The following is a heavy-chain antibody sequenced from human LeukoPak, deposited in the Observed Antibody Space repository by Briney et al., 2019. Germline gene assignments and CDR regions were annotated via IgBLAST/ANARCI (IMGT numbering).Heavy chain of an antibody. J-gene: IGHJ4*02. CDR1: GFTFSSYG. CDR2: IRYDGSNK. D-gene: IGHD1-14*01. V-gene: IGHV3-30*02. Sequence: GGSLRLSCAASGFTFSSYGMHWVRQAPGKGLEWVAFIRYDGSNKYYADSVKGRFTISRDNSKNTLYLQMNSLRAEDTAVYYCARGNLYTTPSPTNWGQGTLVTVSS. CDR3: ARGNLYTTPSPTN.